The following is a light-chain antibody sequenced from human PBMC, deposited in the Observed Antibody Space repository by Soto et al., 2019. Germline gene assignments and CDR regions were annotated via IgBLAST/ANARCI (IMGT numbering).Light chain of an antibody. CDR2: GAS. CDR1: QSVSSSD. J-gene: IGKJ4*01. V-gene: IGKV3D-7*01. CDR3: QQDYNLLT. Sequence: PGERVTLSCRASQSVSSSDLTWYQQKPGQAPRLLIYGASTRATSIPARFSGSGSGTDFTLTISSLQPEDFAVYYCQQDYNLLTFGGGTKVEIK.